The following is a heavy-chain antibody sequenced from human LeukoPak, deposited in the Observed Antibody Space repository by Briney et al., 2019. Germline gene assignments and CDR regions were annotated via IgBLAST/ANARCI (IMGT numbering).Heavy chain of an antibody. CDR2: FDPEDGET. CDR1: GYTLTELS. J-gene: IGHJ4*02. D-gene: IGHD2-15*01. CDR3: ALYCSGGSCYSYFDD. Sequence: ASVKVSCKVSGYTLTELSMHWVRQAPGKGLEWMGGFDPEDGETIYAQKFQGRVTMTEDTSTDTAYMELSSLRSEDTAVYYCALYCSGGSCYSYFDDWGQGTLVTVSS. V-gene: IGHV1-24*01.